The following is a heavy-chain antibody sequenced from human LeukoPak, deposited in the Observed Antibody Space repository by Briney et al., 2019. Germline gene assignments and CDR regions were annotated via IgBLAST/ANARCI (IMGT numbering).Heavy chain of an antibody. CDR2: INPSGGST. D-gene: IGHD6-19*01. V-gene: IGHV1-46*01. J-gene: IGHJ1*01. CDR3: ARRAVAGNYFQH. CDR1: GYTFTSYY. Sequence: ASVKVSCKASGYTFTSYYMHLVRQAPGQGLEWMGIINPSGGSTNYAQKFQGRVTMTRDTSTSTVYMELSSLRSEDTAVYYCARRAVAGNYFQHWGQGTLVTVSS.